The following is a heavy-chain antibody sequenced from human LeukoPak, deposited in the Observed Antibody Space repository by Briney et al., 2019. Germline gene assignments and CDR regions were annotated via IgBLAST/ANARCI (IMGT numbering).Heavy chain of an antibody. D-gene: IGHD6-6*01. Sequence: SETLSLTCTVSGGSISSGGYYWSWIRQHPGKGLEWIGYIYYSGSTYHNPSLKSRVTISVDTSKNQFSLKLSSVTAADTAVYYCARETSSSSKAYYFDYWGQGTLVTVSS. CDR2: IYYSGST. J-gene: IGHJ4*02. CDR3: ARETSSSSKAYYFDY. V-gene: IGHV4-31*03. CDR1: GGSISSGGYY.